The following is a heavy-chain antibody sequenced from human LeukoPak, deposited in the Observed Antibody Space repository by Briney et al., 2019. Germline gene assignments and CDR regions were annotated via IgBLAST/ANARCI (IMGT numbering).Heavy chain of an antibody. J-gene: IGHJ4*02. Sequence: ASVKVSFKASGYTFTSYGISWVRQAPGQGLEWMGWISAYNGNTNYAQKLQGRVTMTTDTSTSTAYMELRSLRSDDTAVYYCARLNRRYCSGGSCPLDDYWGQGTLVTVSS. V-gene: IGHV1-18*01. D-gene: IGHD2-15*01. CDR2: ISAYNGNT. CDR1: GYTFTSYG. CDR3: ARLNRRYCSGGSCPLDDY.